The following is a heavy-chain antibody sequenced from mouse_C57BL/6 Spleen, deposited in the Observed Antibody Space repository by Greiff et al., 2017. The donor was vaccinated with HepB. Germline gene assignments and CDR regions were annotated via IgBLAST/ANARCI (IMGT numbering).Heavy chain of an antibody. CDR1: GFTFSDYY. V-gene: IGHV5-16*01. CDR2: INYDGSST. CDR3: AREGEDAMDY. Sequence: EVKLVESEGGLVQPGSSMKLSCTASGFTFSDYYMAWVRQVPEKGLEWVANINYDGSSTYYLDSLKSRFIISRDNAKNILYLQMSSLKSEDTATYYCAREGEDAMDYWGQGTSVTVSS. J-gene: IGHJ4*01.